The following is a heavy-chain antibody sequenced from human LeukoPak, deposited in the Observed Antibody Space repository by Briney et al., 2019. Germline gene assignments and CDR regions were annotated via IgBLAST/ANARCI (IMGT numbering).Heavy chain of an antibody. V-gene: IGHV1-69*04. CDR3: AREGSRAGSYDILTGYPRAFYYYGMDV. D-gene: IGHD3-9*01. CDR2: IIPILGIA. CDR1: GYTFKKYG. J-gene: IGHJ6*02. Sequence: GASVKVSCKASGYTFKKYGINWVRQAPGQGLEWLGRIIPILGIANYAQKFQGRVTITADKSTSTAYMELSSLRSEDTAVYYCAREGSRAGSYDILTGYPRAFYYYGMDVWGQGTTVTVSS.